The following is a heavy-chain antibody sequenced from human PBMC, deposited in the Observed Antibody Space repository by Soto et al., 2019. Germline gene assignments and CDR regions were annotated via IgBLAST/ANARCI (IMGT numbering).Heavy chain of an antibody. D-gene: IGHD6-13*01. Sequence: ASVKVSCKASGYTFSGSYIHWVRQAPGQGLEWMGWINPNSGGTNYAQKFQGRVTMTRDTSISTAYMELSRLRSDDTAVYYCARDKEDIAAAGTVYYYYYGMDVWGQGTTVTVSS. CDR2: INPNSGGT. CDR3: ARDKEDIAAAGTVYYYYYGMDV. CDR1: GYTFSGSY. V-gene: IGHV1-2*02. J-gene: IGHJ6*02.